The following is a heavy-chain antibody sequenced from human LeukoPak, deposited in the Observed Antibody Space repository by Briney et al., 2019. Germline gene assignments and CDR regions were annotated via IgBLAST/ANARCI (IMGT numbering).Heavy chain of an antibody. Sequence: SETLSLTCTVSGGSISSSSYFWGWIRQPPGKGLEWIGSIYYSGSTNYNPSLKSRVTISVDTSKNQFSLKLSSVTAADTALYYCARENGYRYDYWGQGTLVTVSS. CDR3: ARENGYRYDY. D-gene: IGHD5-18*01. V-gene: IGHV4-61*01. CDR1: GGSISSSSYF. J-gene: IGHJ4*02. CDR2: IYYSGST.